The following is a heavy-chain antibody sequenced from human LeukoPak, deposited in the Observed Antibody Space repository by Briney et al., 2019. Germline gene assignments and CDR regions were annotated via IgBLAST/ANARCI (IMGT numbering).Heavy chain of an antibody. Sequence: GGSLRLSCAASGFTFRNYVIHWVRQAPGKGLEWVAVTSSDLNVKLYADSVKGRFTISRDNSRSTLYLQMNSLRPEGTAIYYCGRGGYYGAGSPPSLYFDYWGQGTLVTVSS. CDR3: GRGGYYGAGSPPSLYFDY. D-gene: IGHD3-10*01. CDR2: TSSDLNVK. J-gene: IGHJ4*02. V-gene: IGHV3-30-3*01. CDR1: GFTFRNYV.